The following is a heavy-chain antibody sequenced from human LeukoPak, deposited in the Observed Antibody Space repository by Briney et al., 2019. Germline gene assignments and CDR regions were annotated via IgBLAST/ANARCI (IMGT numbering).Heavy chain of an antibody. CDR2: ISSSSSTT. CDR1: GFTFSSYN. V-gene: IGHV3-48*02. J-gene: IGHJ4*02. D-gene: IGHD1-1*01. CDR3: ARGRSGTGYQFDY. Sequence: PGGPLRLSCAAPGFTFSSYNINGVRQAPGKGPEWISYISSSSSTTYYAGSVEGRFTISRDNAYNSLYLQMNSLRDEDTAVYYCARGRSGTGYQFDYWGQGTLVTVSS.